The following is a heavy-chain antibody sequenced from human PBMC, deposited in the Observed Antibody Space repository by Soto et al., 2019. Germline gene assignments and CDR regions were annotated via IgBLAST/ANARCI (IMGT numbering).Heavy chain of an antibody. CDR2: ISGSGSTT. CDR3: AKRGRFTPNWLLDL. D-gene: IGHD3-9*01. V-gene: IGHV3-23*01. Sequence: PGGSLRLSCAASGFTFSSYAMTWVRQTPGTGLEWVSAISGSGSTTYYADSVKGRFTISRDNSQNMLYLQMNSLRAEDTAVYYCAKRGRFTPNWLLDLWGQGALVTVS. CDR1: GFTFSSYA. J-gene: IGHJ5*02.